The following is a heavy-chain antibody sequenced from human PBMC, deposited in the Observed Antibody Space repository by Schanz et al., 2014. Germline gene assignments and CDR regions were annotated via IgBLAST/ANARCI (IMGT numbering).Heavy chain of an antibody. CDR1: GLNFDYYG. CDR2: IKQDGSEK. D-gene: IGHD3-3*01. Sequence: EVQLVESGGGVVQPGRSLRLSCATSGLNFDYYGMNWVRQAPGKGLEWVANIKQDGSEKYYVDSVKGRFTISRDNAKNSLYLQMNSLTAEDTAVYDCARGVRIDYWGQGTLVTVSS. V-gene: IGHV3-7*01. CDR3: ARGVRIDY. J-gene: IGHJ4*02.